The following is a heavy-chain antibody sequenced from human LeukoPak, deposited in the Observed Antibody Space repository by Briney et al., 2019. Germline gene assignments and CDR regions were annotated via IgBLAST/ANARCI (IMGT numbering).Heavy chain of an antibody. J-gene: IGHJ4*02. V-gene: IGHV4-4*02. CDR1: GGSISSSNW. CDR3: ARRYCSSTSCQTHFDY. Sequence: SETLSLTCAVSGGSISSSNWWSWVRQPPGKGLEWIGEIYHSGSTNYNPSLKSRVTISVDKSKNRFSLKLSSVTAADTAVYYYARRYCSSTSCQTHFDYWGQGTLVTVSS. CDR2: IYHSGST. D-gene: IGHD2-2*01.